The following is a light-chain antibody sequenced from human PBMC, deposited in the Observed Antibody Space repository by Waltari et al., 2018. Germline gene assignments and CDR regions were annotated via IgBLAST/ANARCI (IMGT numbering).Light chain of an antibody. CDR1: QSVLYNTNKKNY. J-gene: IGKJ1*01. CDR2: WAS. CDR3: QQYYRSLT. Sequence: QSVLYNTNKKNYLAWYQEKPGQPPKLLIYWASTRESGVPDRFSCSGSGTDVTLTISSLQAEDVAVYYCQQYYRSLTFVQGTKVEIK. V-gene: IGKV4-1*01.